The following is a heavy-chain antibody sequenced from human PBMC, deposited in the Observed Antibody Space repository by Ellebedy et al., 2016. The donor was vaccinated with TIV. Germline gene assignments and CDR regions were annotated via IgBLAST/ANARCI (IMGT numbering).Heavy chain of an antibody. Sequence: PGGSLRLSCAASGFTFSSYGMHWVRQAPGKGLEWVAVIWYDGSNKYYADSVKGRFTISRDNSKNTLYLQMNSLRAEDTAVYYCARAQGVGEGFDYWGQGTLVIVSS. D-gene: IGHD3-3*01. CDR1: GFTFSSYG. CDR2: IWYDGSNK. V-gene: IGHV3-33*01. CDR3: ARAQGVGEGFDY. J-gene: IGHJ4*02.